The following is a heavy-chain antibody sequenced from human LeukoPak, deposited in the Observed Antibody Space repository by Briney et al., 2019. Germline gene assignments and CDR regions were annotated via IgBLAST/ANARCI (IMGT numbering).Heavy chain of an antibody. D-gene: IGHD1-14*01. CDR2: FCLGRDT. CDR3: ARWASISREPGGFFDH. CDR1: GDSVTTDFF. V-gene: IGHV4-38-2*02. J-gene: IGHJ4*02. Sequence: TSETLSLTCTVSGDSVTTDFFWGWVRQPPGKELEWIGSFCLGRDTYYRPSLKSRVTISVDTSKNQFSLNLNSVTAATTAVYYCARWASISREPGGFFDHWGQGTLVTVSS.